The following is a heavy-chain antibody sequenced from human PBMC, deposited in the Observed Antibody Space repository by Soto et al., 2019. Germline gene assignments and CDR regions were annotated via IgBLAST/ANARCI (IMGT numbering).Heavy chain of an antibody. CDR1: GGSISHYY. J-gene: IGHJ2*01. Sequence: VQLQESGPGLVKPSETLSLTCTVSGGSISHYYWSWIRQPPGKGLEWIGYIYYSGSANYNPSLKSRVIISVDTSKNQFSLKLSSVTAADTAVYFCARGGSSWSGAWYFDLWGRGTLVTVSS. D-gene: IGHD6-13*01. V-gene: IGHV4-59*01. CDR2: IYYSGSA. CDR3: ARGGSSWSGAWYFDL.